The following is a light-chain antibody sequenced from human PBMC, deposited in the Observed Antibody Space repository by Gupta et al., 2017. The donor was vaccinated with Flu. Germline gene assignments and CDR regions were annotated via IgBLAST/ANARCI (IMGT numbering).Light chain of an antibody. CDR2: DAS. J-gene: IGKJ5*01. CDR3: QQRSNWIT. CDR1: QSVSSY. Sequence: EIVLTQSPATLSLSPGERATLSCRASQSVSSYLAWYQQKPGQAPRLLIYDASNKATGIPARFSGSGYGTDFTLTISSREPEDCAVYYCQQRSNWITFGQGTRLEIK. V-gene: IGKV3-11*01.